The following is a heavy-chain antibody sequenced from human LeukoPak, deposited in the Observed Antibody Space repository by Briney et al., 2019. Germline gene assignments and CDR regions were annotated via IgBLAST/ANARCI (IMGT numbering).Heavy chain of an antibody. V-gene: IGHV4-34*01. CDR3: ARTNNVFYYFDY. D-gene: IGHD1/OR15-1a*01. J-gene: IGHJ4*02. Sequence: SETLSLACAAYGGPFSDYYWSWIRQPPGKGLEWIGEINHSGSTNYNPSLKSRVTTSVDTSKNQFSLKLSSVTAADTAVYYCARTNNVFYYFDYWGQGTPVTVSS. CDR1: GGPFSDYY. CDR2: INHSGST.